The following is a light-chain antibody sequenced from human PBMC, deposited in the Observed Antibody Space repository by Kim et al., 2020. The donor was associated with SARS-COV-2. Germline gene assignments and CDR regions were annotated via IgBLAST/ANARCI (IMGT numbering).Light chain of an antibody. CDR1: SSDVGGYNY. J-gene: IGLJ2*01. CDR3: SSYAGSNNLL. Sequence: GQSVTLSRTGTSSDVGGYNYVSWYQQHPGKAPKLMIYEVSKRPSGVPDRFSGSKSGNTASLTVSGLQAEDEADYYCSSYAGSNNLLFGGGTQLTVL. V-gene: IGLV2-8*01. CDR2: EVS.